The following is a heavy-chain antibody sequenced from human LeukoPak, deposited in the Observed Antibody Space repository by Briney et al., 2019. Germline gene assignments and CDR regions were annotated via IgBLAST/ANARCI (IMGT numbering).Heavy chain of an antibody. CDR2: ISSSGGST. CDR3: AKDLVTGSLDY. D-gene: IGHD3-10*01. J-gene: IGHJ4*02. V-gene: IGHV3-23*01. Sequence: GGSLRLSCAASGFTFSSYGMSWVRQAPGKGLEWVSSISSSGGSTYYADSVRGRFTISRDNSKNTLYLQMNSLRAEDTAIYYCAKDLVTGSLDYWGQGTLVTVSS. CDR1: GFTFSSYG.